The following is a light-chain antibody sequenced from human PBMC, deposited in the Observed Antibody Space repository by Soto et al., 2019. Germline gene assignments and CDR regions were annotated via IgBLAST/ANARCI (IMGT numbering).Light chain of an antibody. Sequence: QSVLTQPPSASGTPGQGVTISCSGSSSNIGTNYVYWYLHLPGAAPKLLIYSNNQRPSGVPDRFSGSKSGTSASLAISGLRSDDEADYYCATWDDILSGQVFGGGTKLTVL. V-gene: IGLV1-47*02. CDR2: SNN. CDR1: SSNIGTNY. CDR3: ATWDDILSGQV. J-gene: IGLJ3*02.